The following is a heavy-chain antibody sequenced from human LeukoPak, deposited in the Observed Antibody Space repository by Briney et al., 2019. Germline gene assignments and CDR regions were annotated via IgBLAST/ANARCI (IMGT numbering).Heavy chain of an antibody. CDR3: AKDGGAGDYYDSSDHYGMDV. CDR1: GFTFSSYW. Sequence: PGGSLRLSCAASGFTFSSYWMHWVRQAPGKGLVWVSRINTDGSSTSYADSVKGRFTISRDNAKNSLYLQMNSLRAEDTALYYCAKDGGAGDYYDSSDHYGMDVWGQGTTVTVSS. V-gene: IGHV3-74*01. D-gene: IGHD3-22*01. J-gene: IGHJ6*02. CDR2: INTDGSST.